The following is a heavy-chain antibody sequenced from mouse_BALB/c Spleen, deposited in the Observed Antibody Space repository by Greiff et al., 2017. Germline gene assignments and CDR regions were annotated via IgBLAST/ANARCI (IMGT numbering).Heavy chain of an antibody. Sequence: EVQLVESGGGLVKPGGSLKLSCAASGFTFSDYYMYWVRQTPEKRLEWVATISDGGSYTYYPDSVKGRFTISRDNAKNNLYLQMSSLKSEDTAMYYCARGVYYGFAYWGQGTLVTVSA. V-gene: IGHV5-4*02. CDR1: GFTFSDYY. D-gene: IGHD1-1*01. CDR2: ISDGGSYT. CDR3: ARGVYYGFAY. J-gene: IGHJ3*01.